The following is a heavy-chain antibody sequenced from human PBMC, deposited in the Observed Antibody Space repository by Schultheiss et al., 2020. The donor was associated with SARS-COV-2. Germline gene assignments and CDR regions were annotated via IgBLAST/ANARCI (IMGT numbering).Heavy chain of an antibody. CDR1: GFTFTNYY. CDR3: ARFGDQYYGMDV. Sequence: GGSLRLSCAASGFTFTNYYIHWVRQAPGKGLVWVSRINSDGSGTSYADSVKGRFTITRDNAKNTLYLQMNSLGVEDTAVYYCARFGDQYYGMDVWGQGTTVTVSS. J-gene: IGHJ6*02. V-gene: IGHV3-74*01. CDR2: INSDGSGT. D-gene: IGHD3-10*01.